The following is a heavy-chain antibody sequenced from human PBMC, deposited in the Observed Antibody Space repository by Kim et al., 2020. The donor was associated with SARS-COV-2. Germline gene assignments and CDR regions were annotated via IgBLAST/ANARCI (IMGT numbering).Heavy chain of an antibody. D-gene: IGHD3-10*01. CDR1: GGSINTYY. V-gene: IGHV4-59*08. CDR2: VFYSGST. Sequence: SETLSLTCTVSGGSINTYYWSWIRQPPGRGLEWLGYVFYSGSTNYNPSLRSRVTMSVDSSNNQVSLKLKFVTATDTAVYYCARHGSAMSPPPDL. J-gene: IGHJ2*01. CDR3: ARHGSAMSPPPDL.